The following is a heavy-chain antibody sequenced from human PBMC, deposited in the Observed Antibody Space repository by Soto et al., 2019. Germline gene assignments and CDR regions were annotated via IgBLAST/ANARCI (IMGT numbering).Heavy chain of an antibody. J-gene: IGHJ4*02. Sequence: ASVKVSCKASGGTFSSYTISWVRQAPGQGLEWMGWINAGKGDTKYPQKFQGRVTITRDTSASTAYMELSSLRSEDTAVYYCARSIVVVTSFDYWGQGTLVTVSS. CDR3: ARSIVVVTSFDY. D-gene: IGHD3-22*01. CDR1: GGTFSSYT. CDR2: INAGKGDT. V-gene: IGHV1-3*01.